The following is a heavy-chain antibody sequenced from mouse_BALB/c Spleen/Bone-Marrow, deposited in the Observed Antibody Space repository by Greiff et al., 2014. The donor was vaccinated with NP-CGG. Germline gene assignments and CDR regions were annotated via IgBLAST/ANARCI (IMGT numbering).Heavy chain of an antibody. CDR1: GFSLTSYG. J-gene: IGHJ3*01. CDR2: IWAGGSY. V-gene: IGHV2-9*02. CDR3: GRMSTTAWFAY. Sequence: VLLVESGPGLVAPSQSLSITCTVSGFSLTSYGVHWVRQPPGKGLEWLGEIWAGGSYNYNSEVMARLSISKANTKSHIFLKMNSSQTSETAMYYCGRMSTTAWFAYWGQGTLVTVSA. D-gene: IGHD2-4*01.